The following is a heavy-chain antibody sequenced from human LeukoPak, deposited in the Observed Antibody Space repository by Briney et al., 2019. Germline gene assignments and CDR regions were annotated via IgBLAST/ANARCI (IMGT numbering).Heavy chain of an antibody. V-gene: IGHV1-2*02. Sequence: ASVKVSCKTSGYTFTGYYMHWVRQAPGQGLEWMGWINPNSGGTNYAQKFQGRVTMTSDTSISTAYMDLSSLRSDDTAVYYCARGMVRGDYYMDVWGKGTTVTVSS. D-gene: IGHD3-10*01. J-gene: IGHJ6*03. CDR1: GYTFTGYY. CDR3: ARGMVRGDYYMDV. CDR2: INPNSGGT.